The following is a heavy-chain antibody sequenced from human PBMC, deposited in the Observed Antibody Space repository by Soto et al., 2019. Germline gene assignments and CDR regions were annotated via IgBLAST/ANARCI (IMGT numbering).Heavy chain of an antibody. J-gene: IGHJ4*02. CDR3: AREMVATGYDY. CDR2: INHSGST. Sequence: KPSETLSLTCAVYGGSFSGYYWSWIRQPPGKGLEWIGEINHSGSTNYNPSLKSRVTISVDTSKNQFSLRLSSVTAADTAVYYCAREMVATGYDYCGQGTLFPVS. CDR1: GGSFSGYY. D-gene: IGHD5-12*01. V-gene: IGHV4-34*01.